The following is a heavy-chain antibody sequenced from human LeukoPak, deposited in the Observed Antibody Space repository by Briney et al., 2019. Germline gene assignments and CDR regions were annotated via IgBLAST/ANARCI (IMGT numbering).Heavy chain of an antibody. J-gene: IGHJ4*02. CDR3: ARGVWGSYRLDY. V-gene: IGHV4-38-2*02. CDR2: IYHRGSS. CDR1: NYSISRGYY. D-gene: IGHD3-16*02. Sequence: PSETLSLTCTVSNYSISRGYYWGWIRLPPGQGLEWIGSIYHRGSSYYNPSLKSRVTISVDTSKNQFSLKLSSVTAADTAVYYCARGVWGSYRLDYWGQGTLVTVSS.